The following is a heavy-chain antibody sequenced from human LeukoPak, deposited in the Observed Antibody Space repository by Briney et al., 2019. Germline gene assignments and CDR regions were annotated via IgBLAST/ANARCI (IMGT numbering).Heavy chain of an antibody. Sequence: ASVKVSCKASGYSFTSHYMHWVRQATGQGLEWMGWMNPNSGNTGYAQKFQGRVTITRNTSINTAYMELSRLRSDDTAVYYCARSRAYDSSGSLGDWGQGTLVTVSS. CDR3: ARSRAYDSSGSLGD. CDR2: MNPNSGNT. CDR1: GYSFTSHY. V-gene: IGHV1-8*03. J-gene: IGHJ4*02. D-gene: IGHD3-22*01.